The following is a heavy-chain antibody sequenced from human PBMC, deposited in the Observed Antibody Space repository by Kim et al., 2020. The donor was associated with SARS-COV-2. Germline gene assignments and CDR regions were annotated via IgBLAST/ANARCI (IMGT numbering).Heavy chain of an antibody. CDR3: ARADYYGDYPFDY. V-gene: IGHV3-11*05. D-gene: IGHD4-17*01. Sequence: YADSVKGRFTISRDTAKNSLYLQMNSLRAEDTAVYYCARADYYGDYPFDYWGQGTLVTVSS. J-gene: IGHJ4*02.